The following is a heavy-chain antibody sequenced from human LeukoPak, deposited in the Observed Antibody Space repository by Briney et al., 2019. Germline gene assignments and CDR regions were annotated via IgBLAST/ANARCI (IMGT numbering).Heavy chain of an antibody. CDR3: AKVGSSWPYFDY. Sequence: GGSLRLSCAASGFTFSSYAMSWVRQAPGKGLEWVSAISGSGGSTYYADSVKGRFTISRDNSKNTLYLQMSSLRAEDTAVYYCAKVGSSWPYFDYWGQGTLVTVSS. D-gene: IGHD6-13*01. J-gene: IGHJ4*02. CDR2: ISGSGGST. V-gene: IGHV3-23*01. CDR1: GFTFSSYA.